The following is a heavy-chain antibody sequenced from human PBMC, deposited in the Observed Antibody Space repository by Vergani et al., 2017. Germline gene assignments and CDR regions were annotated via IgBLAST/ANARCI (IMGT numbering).Heavy chain of an antibody. CDR2: IIPIFGTA. V-gene: IGHV1-69*01. D-gene: IGHD6-13*01. Sequence: QVQLVQSGAEVKKPGASVKVSCKASVYTFTSYYMHWVRQAPGQGLEWMGGIIPIFGTANYAQKFQGRVTITADESTSTAYMELSSLRSEDTAVYYCAAAAGVGYYFDYWGQGTLVTVSS. CDR1: VYTFTSYY. CDR3: AAAAGVGYYFDY. J-gene: IGHJ4*02.